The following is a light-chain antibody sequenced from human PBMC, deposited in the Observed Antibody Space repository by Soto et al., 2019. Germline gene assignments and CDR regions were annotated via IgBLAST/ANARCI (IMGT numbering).Light chain of an antibody. Sequence: AIRMTQSPSSFSASTGDRATITCRASQGISSYLAWYQQKAGKAPKLLIYAASTLQSGVPSRFSGSGSGTDFTLTISCLQSEDFATYYCQQYYSYPHTFGQGTKVEIK. CDR2: AAS. CDR1: QGISSY. J-gene: IGKJ1*01. V-gene: IGKV1-8*01. CDR3: QQYYSYPHT.